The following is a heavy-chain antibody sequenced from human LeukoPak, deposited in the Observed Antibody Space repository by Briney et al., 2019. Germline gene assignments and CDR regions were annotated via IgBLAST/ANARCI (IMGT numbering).Heavy chain of an antibody. CDR3: ARDRQYCSGGSCYPLFDY. CDR1: GFTFSSYS. CDR2: ISSSSSYI. D-gene: IGHD2-15*01. V-gene: IGHV3-21*01. Sequence: GGSLRLSCAASGFTFSSYSMNWVRQALGKGLEWVSSISSSSSYIYYADSVKGRFTISRDNAKNSLYLQMNSLRAEDTAVYYCARDRQYCSGGSCYPLFDYWGQGTLVTVSS. J-gene: IGHJ4*02.